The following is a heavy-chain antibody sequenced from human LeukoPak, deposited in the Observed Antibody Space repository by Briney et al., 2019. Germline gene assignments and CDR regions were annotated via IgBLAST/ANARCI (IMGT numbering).Heavy chain of an antibody. D-gene: IGHD3-10*01. Sequence: SETLSLTCTVSGGSISSYYWTWIRQSPGKGLEWIGYIDYSGSTNFNPSLKSRVTISVDVSRNQFSLNLRSVTAADTAVYYCARDRSTYDSGSYRAFDIWGQGTMVTVSS. CDR1: GGSISSYY. J-gene: IGHJ3*02. V-gene: IGHV4-59*01. CDR2: IDYSGST. CDR3: ARDRSTYDSGSYRAFDI.